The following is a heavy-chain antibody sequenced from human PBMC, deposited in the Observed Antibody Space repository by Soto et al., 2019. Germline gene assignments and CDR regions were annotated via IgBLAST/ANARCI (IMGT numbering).Heavy chain of an antibody. CDR3: ARGRGVLLWFGELFYNWFDP. CDR1: GGSFSGYY. V-gene: IGHV4-34*01. D-gene: IGHD3-10*01. J-gene: IGHJ5*02. CDR2: INHSGST. Sequence: PSETLSLTCAVYGGSFSGYYWSWIRQPPGKGLEWIGEINHSGSTNYNPSLKSRVTISVDTSKNQFSLKLSSVTAADTAVYYCARGRGVLLWFGELFYNWFDPWGQGTLVT.